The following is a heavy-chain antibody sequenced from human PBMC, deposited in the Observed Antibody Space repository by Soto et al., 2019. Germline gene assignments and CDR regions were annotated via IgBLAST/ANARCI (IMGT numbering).Heavy chain of an antibody. V-gene: IGHV3-30*18. Sequence: GGSLRLSCAASGFTFSSYGMHWVRQAPGKGLEWVAVISYDGSNKYYADSVKGRFTISRDNSKNTLYLQMNSLRAEDTAVYYCAKGRDHDYGDGRGYFDYWGQGTQVTVSS. CDR1: GFTFSSYG. CDR3: AKGRDHDYGDGRGYFDY. CDR2: ISYDGSNK. D-gene: IGHD4-17*01. J-gene: IGHJ4*02.